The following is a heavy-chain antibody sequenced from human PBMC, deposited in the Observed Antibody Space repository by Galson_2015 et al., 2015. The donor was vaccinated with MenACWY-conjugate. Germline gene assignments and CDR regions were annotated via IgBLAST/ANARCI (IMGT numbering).Heavy chain of an antibody. Sequence: SVKVSCKASGYTFTSYGFSWVRQAPGQGLEWIGWISAYNGNINYAQKFQGRVTMTTDTSTSTAYMELRSLRSDDTAVYYCARRSGWTNDAFDIGGQRTMVTVAS. CDR1: GYTFTSYG. V-gene: IGHV1-18*01. D-gene: IGHD6-19*01. J-gene: IGHJ3*02. CDR3: ARRSGWTNDAFDI. CDR2: ISAYNGNI.